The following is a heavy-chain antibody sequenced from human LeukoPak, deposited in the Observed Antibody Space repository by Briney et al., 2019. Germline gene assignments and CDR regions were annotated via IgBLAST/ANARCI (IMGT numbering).Heavy chain of an antibody. V-gene: IGHV3-74*01. D-gene: IGHD5-12*01. CDR1: GFTFSSHW. Sequence: GGSLRLSCAASGFTFSSHWMHWVRQAPGKGLVWASRMNTDGSSINYADSVKGRFTISRDNAKNTLYLQMNSLRAEDTAVYYCARGGEGYNGPGFNWGQGTLSPSPQ. J-gene: IGHJ4*02. CDR2: MNTDGSSI. CDR3: ARGGEGYNGPGFN.